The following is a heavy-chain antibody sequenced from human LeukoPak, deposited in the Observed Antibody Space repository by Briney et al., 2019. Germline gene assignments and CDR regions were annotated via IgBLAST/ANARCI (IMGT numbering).Heavy chain of an antibody. V-gene: IGHV1-18*04. CDR1: GYTFTGYG. Sequence: GASVKVSCKASGYTFTGYGISWVRQAPGQGLEWMGSISPYNGNTNYAERFQDRSIMTTDTSTNTAYMELRSLRSDDTAVFYCARDHYDFVWGSYRPYFDYWGQGTLLTVSS. J-gene: IGHJ4*02. D-gene: IGHD3-16*02. CDR2: ISPYNGNT. CDR3: ARDHYDFVWGSYRPYFDY.